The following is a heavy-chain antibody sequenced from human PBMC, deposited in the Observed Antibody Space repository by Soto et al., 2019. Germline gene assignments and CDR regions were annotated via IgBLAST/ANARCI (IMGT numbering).Heavy chain of an antibody. J-gene: IGHJ4*02. Sequence: SLRLSCAASGFTFSSYEMNWVRQAPGKGLEWVSYISSSGTTLYYADSVKGRFTISRDNAKNSLYLQMISLRAEDTAIYYCARDYGSAWFLDYWGQGTLVTVSS. V-gene: IGHV3-48*03. CDR1: GFTFSSYE. D-gene: IGHD6-19*01. CDR2: ISSSGTTL. CDR3: ARDYGSAWFLDY.